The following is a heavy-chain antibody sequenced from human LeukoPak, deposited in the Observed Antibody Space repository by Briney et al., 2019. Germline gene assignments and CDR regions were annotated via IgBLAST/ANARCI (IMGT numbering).Heavy chain of an antibody. J-gene: IGHJ4*02. CDR3: ARHGFGELLHPDY. V-gene: IGHV4-39*01. Sequence: KPSETLSLTCTVSGGSISSSSYYWGWIRQPPGKGLEWIGSIYYSGSTYYNPSLKSRVTISVDTSKNQFSLKLSSVTAADTAVYYCARHGFGELLHPDYWGQGTPVTVSS. CDR2: IYYSGST. CDR1: GGSISSSSYY. D-gene: IGHD3-10*01.